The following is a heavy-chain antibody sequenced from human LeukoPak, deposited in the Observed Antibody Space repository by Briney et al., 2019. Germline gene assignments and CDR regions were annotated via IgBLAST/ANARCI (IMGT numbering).Heavy chain of an antibody. CDR3: AKDAERDSSGYYYYYGMDV. D-gene: IGHD3-22*01. Sequence: GGSLRLSCAASGFTFSSYAMSWVRQAPGKGLEWVSAISGSGGSTYYADSVKGRFAISRDNSRNTLYLQMNSLRAEDTAVYYCAKDAERDSSGYYYYYGMDVWGQGTTVTVSS. CDR1: GFTFSSYA. V-gene: IGHV3-23*01. J-gene: IGHJ6*02. CDR2: ISGSGGST.